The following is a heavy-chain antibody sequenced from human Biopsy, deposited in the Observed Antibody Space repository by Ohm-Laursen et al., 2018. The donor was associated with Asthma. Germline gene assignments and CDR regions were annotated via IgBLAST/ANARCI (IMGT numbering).Heavy chain of an antibody. CDR3: ARASVAASSNWFDP. CDR2: IHYSGST. D-gene: IGHD6-19*01. Sequence: TLSLTCIVSGASIKTDDHYWSWLRQPPGKGLEWFGFIHYSGSTSYNPSLKGGVTISVDTSKNQFSLKLSSVTAADTAVYYCARASVAASSNWFDPWGQGTLVTASS. J-gene: IGHJ5*02. CDR1: GASIKTDDHY. V-gene: IGHV4-30-4*01.